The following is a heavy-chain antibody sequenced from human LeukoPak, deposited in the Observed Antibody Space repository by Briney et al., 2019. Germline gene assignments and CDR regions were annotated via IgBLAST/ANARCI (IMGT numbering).Heavy chain of an antibody. CDR1: GYTFTSYD. CDR3: ARAPPMIGVWFDP. J-gene: IGHJ5*02. CDR2: MNPNSGNT. D-gene: IGHD3-22*01. V-gene: IGHV1-8*01. Sequence: ASVKVSCKASGYTFTSYDINWVRQATGQGLEWMGWMNPNSGNTGYAQKFQGRVTMTRNTSISTAYMELSSLRSEDTAVYYCARAPPMIGVWFDPWGQGTLVTVSS.